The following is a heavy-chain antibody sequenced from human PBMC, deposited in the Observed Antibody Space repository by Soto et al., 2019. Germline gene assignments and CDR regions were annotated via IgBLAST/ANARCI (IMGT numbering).Heavy chain of an antibody. CDR2: IYHSGTT. J-gene: IGHJ3*02. V-gene: IGHV4-30-2*01. CDR3: ASYVDSSGWHDAFNI. CDR1: GESISSGGYS. Sequence: TLSLTFSVSGESISSGGYSWSWIRQPPGGGLEWLGYIYHSGTTYSNPSLQSRLTMSVDRSKNEFSLNLNSVTAADTALYHCASYVDSSGWHDAFNICGRGTLVTVSS. D-gene: IGHD6-19*01.